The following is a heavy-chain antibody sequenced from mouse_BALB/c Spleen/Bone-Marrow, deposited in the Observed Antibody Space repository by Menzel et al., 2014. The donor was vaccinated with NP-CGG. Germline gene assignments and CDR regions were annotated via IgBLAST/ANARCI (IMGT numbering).Heavy chain of an antibody. CDR2: IDPANGNA. CDR1: GFNIKDTY. J-gene: IGHJ2*01. D-gene: IGHD2-14*01. Sequence: EVQGVESGAELVKPGVSVKLSCTASGFNIKDTYMHWVKQRPEQGLEWIGRIDPANGNAKYDPKFQGKATITADTSSNTAYQQLSSLTSEDTAVYYCARYRLGTYFDFWGQGTTLTVSS. CDR3: ARYRLGTYFDF. V-gene: IGHV14-3*02.